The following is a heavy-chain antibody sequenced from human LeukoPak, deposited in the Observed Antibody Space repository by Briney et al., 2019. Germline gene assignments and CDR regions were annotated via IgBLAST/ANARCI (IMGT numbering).Heavy chain of an antibody. CDR1: GYTFTDYY. D-gene: IGHD3-10*01. Sequence: EASVKVSCKASGYTFTDYYMHWVRQAPGQGLECMGWINPNSGGTNYAQKFQGRVTMTRDTSISTAYMEVSSLRSDDTAVYYCATIPYGSGIIDYWGQGTLVIVSS. CDR2: INPNSGGT. CDR3: ATIPYGSGIIDY. J-gene: IGHJ4*02. V-gene: IGHV1-2*02.